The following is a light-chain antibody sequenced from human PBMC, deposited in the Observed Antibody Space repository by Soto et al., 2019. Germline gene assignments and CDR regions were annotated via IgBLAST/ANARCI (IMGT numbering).Light chain of an antibody. CDR2: GAS. CDR3: QQYGRSGT. Sequence: EIWMTHSPSTLSVSQGGRATLSCRASQSVSSNLAWYQQKPGQAPRLLIYGASNRAAGIPDRFSGSGSGTDFTLTISRLEPEDFAVYYCQQYGRSGTFGQRSMVDIK. V-gene: IGKV3-20*01. CDR1: QSVSSN. J-gene: IGKJ1*01.